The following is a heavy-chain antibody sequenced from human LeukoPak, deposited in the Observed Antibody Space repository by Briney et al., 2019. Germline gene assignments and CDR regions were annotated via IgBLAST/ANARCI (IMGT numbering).Heavy chain of an antibody. CDR2: INTNTGNP. J-gene: IGHJ3*02. V-gene: IGHV7-4-1*02. Sequence: GASVKVSCKASGYTFTSYAMNWVRQAPGQGLEWMGWINTNTGNPTYAQGFTGRFVFSLDTSVSTAYLQISSLKAEDTAVYYCARAIPHTAMDYLDAFDIWGQGTMVTVSS. CDR1: GYTFTSYA. CDR3: ARAIPHTAMDYLDAFDI. D-gene: IGHD5-18*01.